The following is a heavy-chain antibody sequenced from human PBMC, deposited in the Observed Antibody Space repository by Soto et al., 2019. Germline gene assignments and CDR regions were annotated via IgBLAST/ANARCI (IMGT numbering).Heavy chain of an antibody. D-gene: IGHD2-2*01. Sequence: SETLSLTCTVSGGSISSGGYYWSWIRQHPGKGLEWIGYIYYSGSTYYNPSLKSRVTISVDTSKNQFSLKLSSVTAADTAVYYCARNGVGYVLKVVPAAMKDGWFDPWGQGTLVTVSS. CDR1: GGSISSGGYY. J-gene: IGHJ5*02. V-gene: IGHV4-31*03. CDR2: IYYSGST. CDR3: ARNGVGYVLKVVPAAMKDGWFDP.